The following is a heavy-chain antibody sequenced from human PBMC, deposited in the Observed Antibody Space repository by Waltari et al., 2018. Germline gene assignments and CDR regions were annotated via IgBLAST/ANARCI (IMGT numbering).Heavy chain of an antibody. V-gene: IGHV4-38-2*01. CDR1: GYSISSGYY. CDR2: IYRSGST. D-gene: IGHD1-26*01. CDR3: ARGGGATTWFDP. Sequence: QVQLQESGPGLVKPSETLSLTCAVSGYSISSGYYWGWIRQPPGKGLEWIGSIYRSGSTYYNPSLKSRVTISVDTSKNQFSLKLSSVTAADTAVYYCARGGGATTWFDPWGQGTLVTVSS. J-gene: IGHJ5*02.